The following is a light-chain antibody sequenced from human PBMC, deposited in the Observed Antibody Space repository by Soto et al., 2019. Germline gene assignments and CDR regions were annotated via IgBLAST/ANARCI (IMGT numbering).Light chain of an antibody. CDR2: EVN. Sequence: QSVLTQPASVFGSPGQSITISCTGTSSDVGGYKYVSWYQQHPGKAPKVMIYEVNNRPSGVSTRFSGSKSGNTASLTISGLQADDEGDYYCSSYRSIGSIVFGTGTKVTVL. V-gene: IGLV2-14*01. CDR1: SSDVGGYKY. J-gene: IGLJ1*01. CDR3: SSYRSIGSIV.